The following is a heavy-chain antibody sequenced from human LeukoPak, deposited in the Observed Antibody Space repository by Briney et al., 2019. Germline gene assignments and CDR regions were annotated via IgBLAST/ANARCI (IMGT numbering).Heavy chain of an antibody. J-gene: IGHJ5*02. D-gene: IGHD3-10*01. CDR2: IYHSGST. Sequence: SETLSLTCAVSGGSISSGGYSWSWIRQPPGKGLEWIGYIYHSGSTYYNPSLKSRITISVDRSKNQFSLKLSSVTAADTAVYYCARGNLRGSGTVDWLDPWGQGTLVTVSS. V-gene: IGHV4-30-2*01. CDR1: GGSISSGGYS. CDR3: ARGNLRGSGTVDWLDP.